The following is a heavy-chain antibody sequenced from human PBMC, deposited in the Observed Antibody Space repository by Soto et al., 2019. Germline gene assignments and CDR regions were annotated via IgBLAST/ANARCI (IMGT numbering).Heavy chain of an antibody. Sequence: QVQLQESGPGLVKPSGTLSLTCAVSGGSISSSNWWSWVRQPPGKGLEWIGEIYHSGSTNYNPSLKSRVTISVAKSKIRFSLTLSSVTAADTAVYYCARGSQKNYYYCGMDVWGQGTTVTVSS. CDR2: IYHSGST. V-gene: IGHV4-4*02. CDR1: GGSISSSNW. J-gene: IGHJ6*02. CDR3: ARGSQKNYYYCGMDV.